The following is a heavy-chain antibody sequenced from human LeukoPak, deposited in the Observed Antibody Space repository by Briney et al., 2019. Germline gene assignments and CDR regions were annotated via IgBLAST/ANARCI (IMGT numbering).Heavy chain of an antibody. CDR2: ISADGTNT. Sequence: PGGSLRLSCTASGFSFSNYWMHCARQAPGTGLVWVSRISADGTNTSYADSVKGRFTISKDNAKYTLYLQMNSLTAEDTAVFYCARDLVPKANQYLVPFDPWGQGTLVTVSS. CDR3: ARDLVPKANQYLVPFDP. V-gene: IGHV3-74*01. J-gene: IGHJ5*02. D-gene: IGHD2/OR15-2a*01. CDR1: GFSFSNYW.